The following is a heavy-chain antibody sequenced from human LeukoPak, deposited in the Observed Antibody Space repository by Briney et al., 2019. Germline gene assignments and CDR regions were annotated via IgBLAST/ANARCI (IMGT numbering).Heavy chain of an antibody. V-gene: IGHV3-7*01. CDR2: IKQDGSEK. CDR3: ARNRPMYYYDTSGPIDY. J-gene: IGHJ4*02. Sequence: GGSLRLSCAASGFTFSSYWMSWVRQAPRKGLEWVANIKQDGSEKYYVDSVKGRFTISRDNAKNSLYLQMNSLRAEDTAVYYCARNRPMYYYDTSGPIDYWGQGTLVTVSS. CDR1: GFTFSSYW. D-gene: IGHD3-22*01.